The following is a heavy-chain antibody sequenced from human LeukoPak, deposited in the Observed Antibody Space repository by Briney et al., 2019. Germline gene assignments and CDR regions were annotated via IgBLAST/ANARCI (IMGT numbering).Heavy chain of an antibody. CDR3: ARARGVYGSGPTVSFDAFDI. Sequence: PGGSLRLSCAASGFTFSSYSMNWVRQAPGKGLEWASSISSSSGYVYYADSVKGRFTISRDNAKNSLYLQMTSLRAEDTAVYYCARARGVYGSGPTVSFDAFDIWGQGTMVTVSS. J-gene: IGHJ3*02. V-gene: IGHV3-21*01. D-gene: IGHD3-10*01. CDR1: GFTFSSYS. CDR2: ISSSSGYV.